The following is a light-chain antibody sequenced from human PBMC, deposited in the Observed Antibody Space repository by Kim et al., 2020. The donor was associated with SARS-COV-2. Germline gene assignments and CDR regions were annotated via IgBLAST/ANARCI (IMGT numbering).Light chain of an antibody. CDR2: GAS. CDR1: QSVSSNY. V-gene: IGKV3-20*01. J-gene: IGKJ1*01. CDR3: QQYSSSPAT. Sequence: PGQRSTPTCRASQSVSSNYLAWYQQKPGQAPRLLIYGASSRATGIPDRFSGSGSGTDFTLTITRLEPEDFAVYYCQQYSSSPATFGQGTKVDIK.